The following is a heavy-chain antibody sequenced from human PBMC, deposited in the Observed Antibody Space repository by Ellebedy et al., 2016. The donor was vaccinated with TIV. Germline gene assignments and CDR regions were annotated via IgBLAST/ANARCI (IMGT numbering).Heavy chain of an antibody. V-gene: IGHV4-59*01. CDR1: GFSFSNYS. J-gene: IGHJ4*02. D-gene: IGHD3-10*01. CDR2: IYYSGST. Sequence: ESLKISCEASGFSFSNYSMNWVRQPPGKGLEWIGNIYYSGSTNYNPSLKSRVTISGDTSKNQFSLRLRSVTAADTAVYYCARADVRGAKFYFDLWGQGTLVTVSS. CDR3: ARADVRGAKFYFDL.